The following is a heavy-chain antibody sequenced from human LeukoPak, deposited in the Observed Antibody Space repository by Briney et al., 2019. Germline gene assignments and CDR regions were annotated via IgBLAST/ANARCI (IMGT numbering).Heavy chain of an antibody. CDR2: VKSKTDGGTT. D-gene: IGHD3-10*01. J-gene: IGHJ5*02. Sequence: GGSLRLSCAASGFTFSNAWMSWVRQAPGKGLEWVGRVKSKTDGGTTDYAAPVKGRFTISRDDSKNTLCLQMNSLKTEDTAVYYCTRGAVPPALWFGELGSSHWFDPWGQGTLVTVSS. CDR3: TRGAVPPALWFGELGSSHWFDP. CDR1: GFTFSNAW. V-gene: IGHV3-15*01.